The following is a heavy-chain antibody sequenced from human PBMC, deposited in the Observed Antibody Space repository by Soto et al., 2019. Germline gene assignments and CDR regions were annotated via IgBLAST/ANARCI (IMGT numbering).Heavy chain of an antibody. CDR1: GGSFSGYY. V-gene: IGHV4-34*01. CDR3: ARGYDYGDYGNLFDY. D-gene: IGHD4-17*01. Sequence: QVQLQQWGARLLKPSETLSLSCAVYGGSFSGYYWSWIRQPPGKGLEWSGEINDRGSTNYNPSLNSRVTISVDSSKNQFSLKLSSVTAADTAVYYCARGYDYGDYGNLFDYWGQGIMVTVSS. CDR2: INDRGST. J-gene: IGHJ4*02.